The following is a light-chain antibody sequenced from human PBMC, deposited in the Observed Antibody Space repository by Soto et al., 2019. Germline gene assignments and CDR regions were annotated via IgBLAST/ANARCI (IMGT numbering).Light chain of an antibody. J-gene: IGKJ4*01. CDR3: QQYGSSRLT. CDR2: GAS. Sequence: EIVLTQSPGTLSLSPGERVTLSCRASQSVTSSYLAWYQQKPGQAPRLLIYGASTRATGIPDRFSGSGSGTDFSLTSIRLEPEDFAVNYCQQYGSSRLTFGGGTKVEIK. V-gene: IGKV3-20*01. CDR1: QSVTSSY.